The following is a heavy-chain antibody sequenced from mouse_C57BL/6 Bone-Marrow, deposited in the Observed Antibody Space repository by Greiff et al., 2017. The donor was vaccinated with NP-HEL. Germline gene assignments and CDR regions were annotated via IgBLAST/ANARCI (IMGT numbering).Heavy chain of an antibody. J-gene: IGHJ3*01. V-gene: IGHV5-15*01. CDR1: GFTFSDYG. CDR3: ARPFYDYGSSGFAY. D-gene: IGHD1-1*01. Sequence: EVQGVESGGGLVQPGGSLKLSCAASGFTFSDYGMAWVRQAPRKGPEWVAFISNLAYSIYYADTVTGPFTISRENAKNTLYLEMSSLRSEDTAMYYCARPFYDYGSSGFAYWGQGTLVTVSA. CDR2: ISNLAYSI.